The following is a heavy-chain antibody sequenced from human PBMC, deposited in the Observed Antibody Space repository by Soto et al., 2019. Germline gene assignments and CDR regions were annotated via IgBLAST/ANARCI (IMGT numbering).Heavy chain of an antibody. D-gene: IGHD3-3*01. V-gene: IGHV3-30*18. CDR2: ISYDGSNK. J-gene: IGHJ6*02. CDR1: GFTFSSNG. CDR3: AKDRAIFGVVSYYGMDV. Sequence: GGSLRLSCAASGFTFSSNGMHWVRQSPGKALEWVAVISYDGSNKYYADSVKGRFTISRDNSKNTLYLQMNSLSAEDTAVYYCAKDRAIFGVVSYYGMDVWGQGTTVTVSS.